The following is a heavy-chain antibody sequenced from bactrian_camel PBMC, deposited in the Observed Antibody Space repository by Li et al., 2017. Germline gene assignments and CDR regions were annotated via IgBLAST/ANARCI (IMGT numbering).Heavy chain of an antibody. CDR3: AEGRGSRGEHCYSLNY. J-gene: IGHJ4*01. D-gene: IGHD2*01. V-gene: IGHV3S40*01. CDR2: INTGGSST. CDR1: GFVFRSHV. Sequence: VQLVESGGGLVQPGGSLRLSCAAFGFVFRSHVMTWVRQAPGKGLEWVSRINTGGSSTYYADSVKGRFTISRDSAKNTVYLQVNNLQPEDTATYYCAEGRGSRGEHCYSLNYWGQGTQVTVS.